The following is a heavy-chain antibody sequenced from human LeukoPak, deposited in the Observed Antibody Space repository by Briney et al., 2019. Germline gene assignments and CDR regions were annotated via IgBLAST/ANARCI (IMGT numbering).Heavy chain of an antibody. CDR1: GFTFSSYA. J-gene: IGHJ4*02. V-gene: IGHV4-59*01. D-gene: IGHD3-10*02. Sequence: PGGSLRLSCAASGFTFSSYAMHWVRQPPGKGLEWLGYIYYSGNTDYNPSLKSRVAISVDTSKNQFSLKLSSVTAADTAAYYCARSTGSTMFIDYWGQGTLVAVSS. CDR3: ARSTGSTMFIDY. CDR2: IYYSGNT.